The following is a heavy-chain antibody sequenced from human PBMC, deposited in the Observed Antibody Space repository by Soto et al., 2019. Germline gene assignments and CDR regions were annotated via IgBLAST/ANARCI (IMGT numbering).Heavy chain of an antibody. Sequence: PGGSLRLSCAASGFTFSIHGMHWVRQTPGKWLEWVAVISNDGNKKYYVESVEGRFSISRDNSKSIVYLQMNNVRIEDTAKYYCAKDKVPYYDFWSGQRWFDPWGQGTQVTVSS. V-gene: IGHV3-30*18. CDR1: GFTFSIHG. J-gene: IGHJ5*02. CDR3: AKDKVPYYDFWSGQRWFDP. CDR2: ISNDGNKK. D-gene: IGHD3-3*01.